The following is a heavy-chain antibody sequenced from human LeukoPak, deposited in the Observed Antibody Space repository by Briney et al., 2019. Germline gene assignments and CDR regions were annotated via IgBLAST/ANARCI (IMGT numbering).Heavy chain of an antibody. Sequence: ASVKVSCKASGGTFSSYAISWLRQAPGQGLEWMGGIIPIFGTANYAQKFQGRVTITADESTSTAYMELSSLRSEDTAVYYCARMGPAAIVYWFDPWGQGTLVTVSS. CDR1: GGTFSSYA. V-gene: IGHV1-69*13. CDR2: IIPIFGTA. J-gene: IGHJ5*02. D-gene: IGHD2-2*01. CDR3: ARMGPAAIVYWFDP.